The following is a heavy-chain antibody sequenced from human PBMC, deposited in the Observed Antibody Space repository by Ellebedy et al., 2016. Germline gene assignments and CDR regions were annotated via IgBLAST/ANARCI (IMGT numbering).Heavy chain of an antibody. CDR3: GANEDYYDSSGLRY. V-gene: IGHV3-30-3*01. J-gene: IGHJ4*02. Sequence: GESLKISXAASGFTFSSYAMHWVRQAPGKGLEWVAVISYDGSNKYYADSVKGRFTISRDNSKNTLYLQMNSLRAEDTAVYYCGANEDYYDSSGLRYWGQGTLVTVSS. CDR2: ISYDGSNK. D-gene: IGHD3-22*01. CDR1: GFTFSSYA.